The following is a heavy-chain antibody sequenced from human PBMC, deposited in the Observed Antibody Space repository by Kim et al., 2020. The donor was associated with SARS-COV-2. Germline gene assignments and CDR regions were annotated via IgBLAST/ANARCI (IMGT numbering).Heavy chain of an antibody. CDR2: IWYDGSNK. CDR3: ARDGRVDWGTYYFDY. V-gene: IGHV3-33*01. D-gene: IGHD1-1*01. CDR1: GFTFSSYD. J-gene: IGHJ4*02. Sequence: GGSLRLSCAASGFTFSSYDIHWVRQAPGKGLEWVAVIWYDGSNKYYADSVKGRFTISRDNSKNTLYLQMNSLRAEDTAVYYCARDGRVDWGTYYFDYWGQGILVTVSS.